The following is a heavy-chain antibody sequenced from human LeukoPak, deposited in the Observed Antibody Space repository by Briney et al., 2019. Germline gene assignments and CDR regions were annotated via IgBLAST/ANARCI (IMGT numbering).Heavy chain of an antibody. CDR1: GFTFSSYA. CDR2: MKSKPEGGTT. Sequence: PGGSLRLSCAASGFTFSSYAMSWVRQAPGKGLEWVGLMKSKPEGGTTFYAAPVKDRFSISRDDSRNTLYLQMNSLTIGDTGVHYCTTGNPWGQGTLVTVSS. CDR3: TTGNP. V-gene: IGHV3-15*01. J-gene: IGHJ5*02.